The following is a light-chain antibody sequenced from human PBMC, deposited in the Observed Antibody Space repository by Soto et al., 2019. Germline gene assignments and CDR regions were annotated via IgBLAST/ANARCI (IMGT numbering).Light chain of an antibody. V-gene: IGLV2-11*01. CDR1: SSDVGAYNF. CDR3: CSYAGTYSPV. J-gene: IGLJ2*01. CDR2: DVS. Sequence: QSALTQPPSVSGSPGQSVTISCTGTSSDVGAYNFVSWYQQYPGKAPKLIIFDVSARPSGVPDRFSGSKSGNTASLTISGLQADDEADYYCCSYAGTYSPVLGGATKLTVL.